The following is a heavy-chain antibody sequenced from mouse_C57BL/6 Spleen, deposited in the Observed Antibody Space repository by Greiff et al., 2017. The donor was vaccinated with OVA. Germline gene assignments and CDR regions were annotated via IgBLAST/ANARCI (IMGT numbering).Heavy chain of an antibody. CDR2: IDPETGGT. J-gene: IGHJ4*01. D-gene: IGHD2-2*01. CDR3: TREVTTGLYAMDY. CDR1: GYTFTDYE. V-gene: IGHV1-15*01. Sequence: QVQLQQSGAELVRPGASVTLSCKASGYTFTDYEMHWVKQTPVHGLEWIGAIDPETGGTAYNQKFKGKAILTADKSSSTAYMELRSLTSEDSAVYYCTREVTTGLYAMDYWGQGTSVTVSS.